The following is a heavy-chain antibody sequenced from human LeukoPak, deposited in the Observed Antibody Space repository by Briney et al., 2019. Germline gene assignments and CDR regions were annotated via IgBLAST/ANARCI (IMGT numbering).Heavy chain of an antibody. D-gene: IGHD3-10*01. Sequence: ASVKVSCKASGYSFTNYDINWVRQAPGQGREWMGWINPNSGGTNYAQKFQGRVTMTRDTSISTSYMELNRLRSDDTAVYYCARGGVLLRSQGDYWGQGTLVTVSS. V-gene: IGHV1-2*02. CDR2: INPNSGGT. CDR3: ARGGVLLRSQGDY. CDR1: GYSFTNYD. J-gene: IGHJ4*02.